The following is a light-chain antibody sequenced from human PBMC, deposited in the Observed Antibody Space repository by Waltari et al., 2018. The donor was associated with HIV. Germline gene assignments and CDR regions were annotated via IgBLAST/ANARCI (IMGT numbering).Light chain of an antibody. V-gene: IGKV1-9*01. CDR3: QQLHTFPLT. CDR2: DAS. CDR1: QDISDF. Sequence: DIQLTQSPSFLSASVGDRVTVACRASQDISDFLAWYQQKPGIAPRLLIYDASTLYTGVPSSFRGSGSGTEFTLTISSLQPEDFASYYCQQLHTFPLTFGGGTKV. J-gene: IGKJ4*01.